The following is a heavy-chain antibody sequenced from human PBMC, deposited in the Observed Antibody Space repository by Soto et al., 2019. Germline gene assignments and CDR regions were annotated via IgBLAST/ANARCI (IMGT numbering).Heavy chain of an antibody. Sequence: QVQLVQSGAEVKKPGSSVTVSCKTSGGTFSKDAINWVRQAPGQGLEWMGLLIPVFGSPIYAQKFQGRIRITADESTITAFMDLSSLRSEDRAVYYCSRVLGYTFEPGKTRYYAMDVWGQGTTVPVSS. D-gene: IGHD5-18*01. J-gene: IGHJ6*02. V-gene: IGHV1-69*01. CDR3: SRVLGYTFEPGKTRYYAMDV. CDR1: GGTFSKDA. CDR2: LIPVFGSP.